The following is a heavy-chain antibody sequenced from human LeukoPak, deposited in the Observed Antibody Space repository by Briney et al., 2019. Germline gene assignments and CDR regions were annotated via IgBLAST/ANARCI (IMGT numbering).Heavy chain of an antibody. J-gene: IGHJ4*02. D-gene: IGHD5-18*01. CDR2: INTNTGNP. CDR3: ARVGGLWIQLWLRY. Sequence: ASVKVSCEASGYTFTSYAMNWVRQAPGQGLEWMGWINTNTGNPTYAQGFTGRFVFSLDTSVSTAYLQISSLKAEDTAVYYCARVGGLWIQLWLRYWGQGTLVTVSS. CDR1: GYTFTSYA. V-gene: IGHV7-4-1*02.